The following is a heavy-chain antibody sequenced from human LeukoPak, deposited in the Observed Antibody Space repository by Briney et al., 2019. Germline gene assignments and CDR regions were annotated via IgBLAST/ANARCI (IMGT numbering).Heavy chain of an antibody. V-gene: IGHV3-9*01. CDR1: GFTFDDYA. CDR2: ISWNSGSI. J-gene: IGHJ4*02. Sequence: GRSLRLSCAASGFTFDDYAMHWVRQAPGKGLEWVSGISWNSGSIGYADSVKGRLTISRDNAKNSLYLQMNSLRAEDTAVYYCARASGYSSGWFYYFDYWGQGTLVTVSS. CDR3: ARASGYSSGWFYYFDY. D-gene: IGHD6-19*01.